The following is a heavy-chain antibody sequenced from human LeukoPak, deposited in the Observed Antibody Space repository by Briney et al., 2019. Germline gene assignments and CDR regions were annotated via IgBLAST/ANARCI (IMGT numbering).Heavy chain of an antibody. CDR2: ISGSGGST. CDR3: AKELGLVTTYCYGMDV. Sequence: PGRSLRLSCAASGFTFSSYGMHWVRQAPGKGLEWVSAISGSGGSTYYADSVKGRFTISRDNSKNTLYLQMNSLRAEDTAVYYCAKELGLVTTYCYGMDVWGQGTTVTVSS. V-gene: IGHV3-23*01. D-gene: IGHD3-22*01. J-gene: IGHJ6*02. CDR1: GFTFSSYG.